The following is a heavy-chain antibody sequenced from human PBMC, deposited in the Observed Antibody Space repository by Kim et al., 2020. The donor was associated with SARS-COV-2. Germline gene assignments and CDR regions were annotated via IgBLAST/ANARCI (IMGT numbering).Heavy chain of an antibody. D-gene: IGHD2-2*01. V-gene: IGHV3-23*01. Sequence: SWQGRFPISRDKSKNTLYLQKNSLRAEETAVYYCAKGHSRVVPAAYYFDYWGQGTLVTVSS. CDR3: AKGHSRVVPAAYYFDY. J-gene: IGHJ4*02.